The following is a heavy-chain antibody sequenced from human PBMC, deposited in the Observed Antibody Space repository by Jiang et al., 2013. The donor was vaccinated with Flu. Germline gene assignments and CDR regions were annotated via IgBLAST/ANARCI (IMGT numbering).Heavy chain of an antibody. D-gene: IGHD3-16*02. J-gene: IGHJ2*01. CDR3: ARDGSDDYVWGSYRYPLWYFDL. V-gene: IGHV3-48*03. CDR2: ISSSGSTI. Sequence: VSYISSSGSTIYYADSVKGRFTISRDNAKNSLYLQMNSLRAEDTAVYYCARDGSDDYVWGSYRYPLWYFDLWGRGTLVTVSS.